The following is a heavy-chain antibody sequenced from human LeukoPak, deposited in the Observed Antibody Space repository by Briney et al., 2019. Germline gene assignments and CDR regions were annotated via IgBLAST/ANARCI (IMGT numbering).Heavy chain of an antibody. CDR2: ISSSSSYI. Sequence: GGSLRLSCAASGFTFSSYSMNWVRQAPGKGLEWVSSISSSSSYIYYADSVKGRFTISRDNAKNSLYLQMNSLRAEDTALYYCAIIGSGCGLIDYWAQGNLVSV. V-gene: IGHV3-21*01. D-gene: IGHD5-12*01. CDR1: GFTFSSYS. CDR3: AIIGSGCGLIDY. J-gene: IGHJ4*02.